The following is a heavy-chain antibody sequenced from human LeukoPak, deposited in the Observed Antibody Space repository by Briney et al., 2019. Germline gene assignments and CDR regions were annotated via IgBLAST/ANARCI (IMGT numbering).Heavy chain of an antibody. D-gene: IGHD3-16*02. CDR3: ARLSYVWGSYRYNYFDY. J-gene: IGHJ4*02. V-gene: IGHV4-34*01. CDR2: INHSGST. Sequence: SETLSLTCTVSGGSINDYYWSWIRQPPGKGLEWIGEINHSGSTNYNPSLKSRVTISVDTSKNQFSLKLSSVTAADTAVYYCARLSYVWGSYRYNYFDYWGQGTLVTVSS. CDR1: GGSINDYY.